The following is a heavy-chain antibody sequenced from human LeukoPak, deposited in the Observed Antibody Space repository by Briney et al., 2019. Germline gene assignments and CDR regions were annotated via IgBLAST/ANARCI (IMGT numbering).Heavy chain of an antibody. Sequence: ASVKVSCKASGYTFTSYYMHWVRQAPGQGLEWMGIINPSGGSTSYAQKLQGRVTMTTDTSTSTAYMELRSLRSDDTAVYYCARVRELPDYYMDVWGKGTTVTISS. V-gene: IGHV1-46*01. CDR2: INPSGGST. CDR3: ARVRELPDYYMDV. CDR1: GYTFTSYY. J-gene: IGHJ6*03. D-gene: IGHD1-26*01.